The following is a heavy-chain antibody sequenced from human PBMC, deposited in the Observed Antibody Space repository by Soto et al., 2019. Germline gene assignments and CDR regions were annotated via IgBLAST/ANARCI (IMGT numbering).Heavy chain of an antibody. J-gene: IGHJ3*02. CDR2: ISAYNGNT. V-gene: IGHV1-18*01. D-gene: IGHD2-21*02. Sequence: GASVKVSCKASGYTFTSYGISWVRQAPGQGLEWMGWISAYNGNTNYAQKLQGRVTMTTDTSTSTAYMELRSLRSDDTVVYYCASTVVVTAYDAFDIWAQGTMVTVSS. CDR3: ASTVVVTAYDAFDI. CDR1: GYTFTSYG.